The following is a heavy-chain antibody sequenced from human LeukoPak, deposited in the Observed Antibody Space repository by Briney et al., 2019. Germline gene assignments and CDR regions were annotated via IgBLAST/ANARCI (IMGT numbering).Heavy chain of an antibody. J-gene: IGHJ5*02. CDR3: ARDRDSNYRFDP. Sequence: GGSLRLSCAASGFTVSSNYMSWVRQAPGKGLEWVSVIYSGGSTYYADSVKGRFTISRDNSKNTLYLQMNSLRAEDTAVYYCARDRDSNYRFDPWGQGTLVTVSS. CDR1: GFTVSSNY. CDR2: IYSGGST. V-gene: IGHV3-66*01. D-gene: IGHD4-11*01.